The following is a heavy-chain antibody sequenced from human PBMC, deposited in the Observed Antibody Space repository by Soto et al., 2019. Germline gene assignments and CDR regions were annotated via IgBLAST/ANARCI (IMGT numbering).Heavy chain of an antibody. Sequence: ASVKVSCKASGYTFTSYGISWVRQAPGQGLEWMGWISAYNGNTNYAQKLQGRVTMTTDTSTSTAYMELRSLRSDDTAVYYCARVRGFYGSGTYFPDYWGQGTLVTVSS. D-gene: IGHD3-10*01. V-gene: IGHV1-18*01. CDR2: ISAYNGNT. CDR1: GYTFTSYG. CDR3: ARVRGFYGSGTYFPDY. J-gene: IGHJ4*02.